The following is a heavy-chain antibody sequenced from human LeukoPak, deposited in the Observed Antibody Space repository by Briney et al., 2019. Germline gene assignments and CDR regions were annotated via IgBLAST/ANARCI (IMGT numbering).Heavy chain of an antibody. CDR3: AKDPHPYSSSWYFDY. D-gene: IGHD6-13*01. J-gene: IGHJ4*02. CDR2: ISNNGGYT. Sequence: GGSLRLSCAASGFTFSSSAMSWVRQAPGKGLEWVSAISNNGGYTYYADSVKGRFTISRDNSKNTLYLQMNSLRAEDTAVYYCAKDPHPYSSSWYFDYWGQGTLVTVSS. V-gene: IGHV3-23*01. CDR1: GFTFSSSA.